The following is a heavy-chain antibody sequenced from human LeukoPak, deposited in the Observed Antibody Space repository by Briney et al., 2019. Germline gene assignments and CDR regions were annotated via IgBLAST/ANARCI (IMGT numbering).Heavy chain of an antibody. CDR2: IKTDGSEK. Sequence: PGGSLRLSCAASGFTFSNYWMSWVRQTPGKGLEWVANIKTDGSEKYYVDFVEGRFTISRDNAKNALFLRMNSLRAEDTAVYYCARRVGATDFWGQGTLVTVSS. J-gene: IGHJ4*02. V-gene: IGHV3-7*05. CDR1: GFTFSNYW. CDR3: ARRVGATDF. D-gene: IGHD1-26*01.